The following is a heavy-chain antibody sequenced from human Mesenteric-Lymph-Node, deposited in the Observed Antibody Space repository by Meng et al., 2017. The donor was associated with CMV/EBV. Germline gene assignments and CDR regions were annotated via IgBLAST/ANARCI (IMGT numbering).Heavy chain of an antibody. CDR2: VDHSEST. CDR1: GGSFSDYY. D-gene: IGHD3-10*01. V-gene: IGHV4-34*01. J-gene: IGHJ5*02. Sequence: GSLRLSCGVYGGSFSDYYWSWIRQSPGKGLEWIGEVDHSESTNYNPSLMSRVTISVYMSKNHFSLSLTSVTAADTAVYYCARGRSLWFGPSNWFDPWGLGILVTVSS. CDR3: ARGRSLWFGPSNWFDP.